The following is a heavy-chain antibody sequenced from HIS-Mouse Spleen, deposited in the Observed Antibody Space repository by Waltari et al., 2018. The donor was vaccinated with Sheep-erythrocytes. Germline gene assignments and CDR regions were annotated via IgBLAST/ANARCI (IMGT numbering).Heavy chain of an antibody. CDR3: AQTGATTPHFDY. J-gene: IGHJ4*02. V-gene: IGHV1-69*04. Sequence: QVQLVQSGAEVKKPGSSVKVSCKASGGTFSSYAIRWVRQAPGQGLEWMSRIIPILGIANDAPKDQGRVTITADKSTSTAYMELSSLRSEDTAVYYCAQTGATTPHFDYWGQGTLVTVSS. D-gene: IGHD1-26*01. CDR1: GGTFSSYA. CDR2: IIPILGIA.